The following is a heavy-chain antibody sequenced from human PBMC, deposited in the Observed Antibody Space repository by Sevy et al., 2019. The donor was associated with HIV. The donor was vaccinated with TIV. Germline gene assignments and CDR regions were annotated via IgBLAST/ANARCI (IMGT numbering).Heavy chain of an antibody. CDR2: IWYDGSNK. D-gene: IGHD2-2*02. V-gene: IGHV3-33*01. CDR3: ARDLTAYCSSTSCYRAPSMDV. CDR1: GFTFISYG. J-gene: IGHJ6*02. Sequence: GGSLRLSCAASGFTFISYGMHWVRQAPGKGLEWVAVIWYDGSNKYYADSVKGRFTISRDNSKNTLYLQMNSLRAEDTAVYYCARDLTAYCSSTSCYRAPSMDVWGQGTTVTVSS.